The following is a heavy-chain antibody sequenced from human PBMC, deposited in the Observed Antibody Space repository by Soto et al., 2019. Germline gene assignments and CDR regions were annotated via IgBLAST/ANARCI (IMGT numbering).Heavy chain of an antibody. J-gene: IGHJ4*02. Sequence: EVQLLESGGGLVQPGGSLRLSCAASGSIFSTYAMSWVRQAPGKGLEWVSSISGGGTSTYYADSVKGRFTVSRDNSKNTLYLQMNSLRAEDTAVYYCAKDRKSFDFWGQGTLLTVSS. CDR3: AKDRKSFDF. CDR1: GSIFSTYA. V-gene: IGHV3-23*01. CDR2: ISGGGTST.